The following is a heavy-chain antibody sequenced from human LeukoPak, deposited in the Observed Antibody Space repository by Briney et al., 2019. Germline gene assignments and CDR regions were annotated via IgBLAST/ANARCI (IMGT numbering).Heavy chain of an antibody. D-gene: IGHD2-15*01. V-gene: IGHV3-23*01. CDR1: GFTFSSHA. Sequence: GGSLRLSCVASGFTFSSHAMSWVRQTPGKGLEWVSAISGTTGSTYYADSVKGRFTISRDNSKNTLYLQMNSLRDEDTAVYYCARDRGQYCSGGSCYYFYYLRQGALLTVSS. J-gene: IGHJ4*02. CDR2: ISGTTGST. CDR3: ARDRGQYCSGGSCYYFYY.